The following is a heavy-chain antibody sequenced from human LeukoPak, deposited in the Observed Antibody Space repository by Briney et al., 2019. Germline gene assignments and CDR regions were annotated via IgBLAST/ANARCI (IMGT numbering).Heavy chain of an antibody. CDR2: INPNSGDT. Sequence: WASVKVSCKPSGYTFTAYYMHLVRQAPGQGLEWMGWINPNSGDTKYAQNFQDRVTMTWDTSVSTAYMELSSLTSDDTAVYYCARDLSDIVAVLGYWGQGTLVTVSS. J-gene: IGHJ4*02. V-gene: IGHV1-2*02. D-gene: IGHD5-12*01. CDR1: GYTFTAYY. CDR3: ARDLSDIVAVLGY.